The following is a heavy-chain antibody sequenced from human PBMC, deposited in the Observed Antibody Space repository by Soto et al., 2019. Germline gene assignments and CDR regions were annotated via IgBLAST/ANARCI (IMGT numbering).Heavy chain of an antibody. D-gene: IGHD2-21*02. V-gene: IGHV4-4*02. CDR1: GGSISSSNW. CDR3: ARDVRALARVVTAIRTWFDP. J-gene: IGHJ5*02. CDR2: IYHSGST. Sequence: QVRLQESGPGLVKPSGTLSLTCAVSGGSISSSNWWSWVRQPPGKGLEWIGEIYHSGSTNYNPSLKSRVTISVDKSKNQFSLKLSSVTAADTAVYYCARDVRALARVVTAIRTWFDPWGQGTLVTVSS.